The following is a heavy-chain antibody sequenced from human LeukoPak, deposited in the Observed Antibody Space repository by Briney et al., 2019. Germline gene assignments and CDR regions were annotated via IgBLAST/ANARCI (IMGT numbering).Heavy chain of an antibody. V-gene: IGHV4-59*01. D-gene: IGHD4-17*01. Sequence: PSETLSLTCSVSGGSISNYYWSWIRQPPGKGLEWIGYISYSGSTNYNPSLKSRVTISVDTSKNQFSLRLSSVTAADTAVYYCARLGYGEYLFYSDYWGQGTLVTVSS. J-gene: IGHJ4*02. CDR1: GGSISNYY. CDR3: ARLGYGEYLFYSDY. CDR2: ISYSGST.